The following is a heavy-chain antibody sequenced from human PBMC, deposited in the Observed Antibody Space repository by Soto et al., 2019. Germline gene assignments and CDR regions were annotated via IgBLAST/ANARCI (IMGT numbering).Heavy chain of an antibody. J-gene: IGHJ6*02. CDR2: VSHSGST. CDR3: ARIRVVTATFYYYSDMDV. Sequence: SETLSLTCAVYGGSFSGYYWTWIRQPPGKGLEWIGEVSHSGSTNYNPSLKSRVTISVDTSKNQFSLKLSSVTAADTAVYYCARIRVVTATFYYYSDMDVWGQGTTATVSS. CDR1: GGSFSGYY. V-gene: IGHV4-34*01. D-gene: IGHD2-15*01.